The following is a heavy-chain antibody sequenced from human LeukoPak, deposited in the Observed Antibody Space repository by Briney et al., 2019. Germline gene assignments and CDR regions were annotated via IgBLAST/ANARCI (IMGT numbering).Heavy chain of an antibody. CDR2: IIPIFGTT. Sequence: ASVKVSCKASGGTFSSYAISWVRQAPGQGLEWMGGIIPIFGTTNYAQKFQGRVTITADESTSTAYMELSSLRSEDTAVYYCATEGNIVGATWEENDAFDIWGQGTMVTVSS. CDR1: GGTFSSYA. V-gene: IGHV1-69*13. J-gene: IGHJ3*02. CDR3: ATEGNIVGATWEENDAFDI. D-gene: IGHD1-26*01.